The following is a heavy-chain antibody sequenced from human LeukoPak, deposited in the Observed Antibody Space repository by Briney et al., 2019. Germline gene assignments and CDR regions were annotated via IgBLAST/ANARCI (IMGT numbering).Heavy chain of an antibody. Sequence: GGSLRLSCAASGFTFSSYAMGWVRQAPGKGLEWVSTSGSGGSTYYADSVKGRFTISRDNSKNTLYLQMNSLRAEVTAVYYCAKGDSSGYYNHFDYWGQGTLVTVSS. CDR1: GFTFSSYA. V-gene: IGHV3-23*01. J-gene: IGHJ4*02. CDR2: SGSGGST. CDR3: AKGDSSGYYNHFDY. D-gene: IGHD3-22*01.